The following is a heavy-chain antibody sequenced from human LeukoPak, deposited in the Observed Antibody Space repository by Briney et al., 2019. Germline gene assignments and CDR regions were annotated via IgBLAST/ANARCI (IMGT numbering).Heavy chain of an antibody. D-gene: IGHD3-22*01. CDR2: ISWNSGSI. Sequence: PGGSLRLSCAASGFTFSSYAMSWVRQAPGKGLEWVSGISWNSGSIGYADSVKGRFTISRDNAKNSLYLQMNSLRAEDTALYYCAKDMTHYYDSSGQTYFDYWGQGTLVTVSS. CDR1: GFTFSSYA. J-gene: IGHJ4*02. V-gene: IGHV3-9*01. CDR3: AKDMTHYYDSSGQTYFDY.